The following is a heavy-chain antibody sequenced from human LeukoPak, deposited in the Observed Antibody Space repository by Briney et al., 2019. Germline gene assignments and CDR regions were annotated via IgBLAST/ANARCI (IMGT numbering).Heavy chain of an antibody. Sequence: GGSLRLSCAASGFTFSSYTMNWVRQAPGKGLEWVSSISSSSRYIYYADSLKGRFTISRDNAKNSLYLQMNSLRAEDAGVYYCAKAPVTSCRGAFCYPFDYWGHGTLVTVSS. J-gene: IGHJ4*01. CDR1: GFTFSSYT. CDR2: ISSSSRYI. CDR3: AKAPVTSCRGAFCYPFDY. D-gene: IGHD2-21*01. V-gene: IGHV3-21*04.